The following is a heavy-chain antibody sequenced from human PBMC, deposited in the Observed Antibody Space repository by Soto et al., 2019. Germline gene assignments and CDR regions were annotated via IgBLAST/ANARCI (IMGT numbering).Heavy chain of an antibody. J-gene: IGHJ6*02. Sequence: GGSLRLSCRASGLAFGNYAMNWVRQVPGRGLEWVAGVSTNGRSTYYADSVRGRFTISRDNSKITVYLQMNSLRAEDTAVYYCAKDRAFNYFYGMDVWGQGTTVTRLL. V-gene: IGHV3-23*01. D-gene: IGHD3-10*01. CDR3: AKDRAFNYFYGMDV. CDR1: GLAFGNYA. CDR2: VSTNGRST.